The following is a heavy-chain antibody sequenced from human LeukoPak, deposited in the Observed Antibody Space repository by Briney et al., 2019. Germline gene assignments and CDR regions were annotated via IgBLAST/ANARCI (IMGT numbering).Heavy chain of an antibody. J-gene: IGHJ4*02. Sequence: GGSLILSCAASGFTFDDYAMHWVRQAPGEGLEGISGISWNSGSIGYADSVKGRFTISRDNAKHSLYLQMNSLRAEDTALYYCAKDESSFVAASTGTFDYWGQGTLVTVSS. CDR1: GFTFDDYA. D-gene: IGHD1-1*01. V-gene: IGHV3-9*01. CDR3: AKDESSFVAASTGTFDY. CDR2: ISWNSGSI.